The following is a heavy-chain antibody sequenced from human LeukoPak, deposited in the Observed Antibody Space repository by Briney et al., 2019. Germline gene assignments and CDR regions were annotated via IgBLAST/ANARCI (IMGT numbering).Heavy chain of an antibody. CDR3: ATDMYSSGRVPFDY. J-gene: IGHJ4*02. CDR1: GYTFTGYY. CDR2: VNPNSGDT. D-gene: IGHD6-19*01. Sequence: GASVKVSCKTSGYTFTGYYLHWVRQAPVQGREWMGCVNPNSGDTNYAQKFQGSVTMTRDPSISTAYMELRSLRSDDTAVYYFATDMYSSGRVPFDYWGQGTLVTVSS. V-gene: IGHV1-2*02.